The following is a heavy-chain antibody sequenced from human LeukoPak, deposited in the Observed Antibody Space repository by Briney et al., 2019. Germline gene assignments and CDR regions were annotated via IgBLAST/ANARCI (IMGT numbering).Heavy chain of an antibody. J-gene: IGHJ4*02. D-gene: IGHD1-14*01. CDR3: ARDLTGPGGFDY. CDR1: GGAVSSEY. CDR2: VHYSGST. Sequence: ASETLSLTCTVSGGAVSSEYWGWIRQPPGKGLEWIGYVHYSGSTSYNPSLKSRVTISIGTSKTQFSLKLSSVTAADTAVYYCARDLTGPGGFDYWGQGTLVTVSS. V-gene: IGHV4-59*02.